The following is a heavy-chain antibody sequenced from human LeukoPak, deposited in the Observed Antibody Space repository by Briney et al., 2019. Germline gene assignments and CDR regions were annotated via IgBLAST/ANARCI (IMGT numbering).Heavy chain of an antibody. CDR1: GYTFTGYY. CDR3: ARGARYYDILTGYQETYYFDY. Sequence: ASVKVSCKASGYTFTGYYMHWVRQAPGQGLEWMGWINPNSGGTNYAQKFQGRVTMTRDTSISTAYMELSRLRSDDTAVYYCARGARYYDILTGYQETYYFDYWGQGTLVTVSS. D-gene: IGHD3-9*01. J-gene: IGHJ4*02. V-gene: IGHV1-2*02. CDR2: INPNSGGT.